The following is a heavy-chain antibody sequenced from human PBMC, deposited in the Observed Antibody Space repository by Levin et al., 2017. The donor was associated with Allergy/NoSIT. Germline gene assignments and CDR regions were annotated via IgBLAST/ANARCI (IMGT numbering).Heavy chain of an antibody. V-gene: IGHV4-30-2*01. CDR3: ARVAGYSYCYYFDY. J-gene: IGHJ4*02. CDR2: IYLSGST. D-gene: IGHD5-18*01. CDR1: GGSISSGGYS. Sequence: PSETLSLTCAVSGGSISSGGYSWSWIRQPPGKGLEWIGNIYLSGSTNDNPSLKSRVTMSVDRSKNQFSLTLSYVTAADTAVYYCARVAGYSYCYYFDYWGPGTLVTVSS.